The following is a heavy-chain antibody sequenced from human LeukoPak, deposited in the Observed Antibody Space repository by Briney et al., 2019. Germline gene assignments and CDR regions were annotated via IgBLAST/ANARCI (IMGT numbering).Heavy chain of an antibody. J-gene: IGHJ6*02. Sequence: GGSLRLSCAASGVTVSSNYMSWVRQAPGKGLEWVSVIYGGGKTYYADSVKGRFTISRDNSKNTLYLQMSSLRAEDTAVYYCAKRRGMGDPLYYYYYGMDVWGQGTTVTVSS. D-gene: IGHD2-21*02. CDR3: AKRRGMGDPLYYYYYGMDV. CDR2: IYGGGKT. CDR1: GVTVSSNY. V-gene: IGHV3-53*01.